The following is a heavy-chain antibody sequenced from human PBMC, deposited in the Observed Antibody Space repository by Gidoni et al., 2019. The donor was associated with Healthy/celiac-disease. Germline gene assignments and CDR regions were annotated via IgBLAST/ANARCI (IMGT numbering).Heavy chain of an antibody. V-gene: IGHV1-18*01. CDR3: ARTTVTGWFDP. CDR1: GYTFTRYG. J-gene: IGHJ5*02. D-gene: IGHD4-17*01. Sequence: QVQLVQSGAEVKKPGASVKFSRKASGYTFTRYGSSSVRQAPGQGLEWMGWISAYNGNTNSAQKLQGRVTMTTDTSTSAAYMELRSLRSDDTAVYYCARTTVTGWFDPWGQGTLVTVSS. CDR2: ISAYNGNT.